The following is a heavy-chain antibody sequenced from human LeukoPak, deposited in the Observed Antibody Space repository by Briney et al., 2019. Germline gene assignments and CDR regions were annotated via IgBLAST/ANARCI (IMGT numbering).Heavy chain of an antibody. Sequence: VASVKVSCKASGYTFTGAYMHWVRQAPGQGLEWMGWINPNSGGTQFAQKFQGRVTMTWDTSISTAYMELDRLRSDDTAVYYCARVLFNSGYDFWGQGTLVTVSS. V-gene: IGHV1-2*02. J-gene: IGHJ4*02. CDR1: GYTFTGAY. CDR2: INPNSGGT. CDR3: ARVLFNSGYDF. D-gene: IGHD2-21*01.